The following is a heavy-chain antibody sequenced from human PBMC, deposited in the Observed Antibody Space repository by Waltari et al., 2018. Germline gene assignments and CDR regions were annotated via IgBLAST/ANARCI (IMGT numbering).Heavy chain of an antibody. CDR1: GGSISRSGYY. J-gene: IGHJ5*02. CDR2: IYYSGAT. Sequence: QVQLQESGPGLVKSSETLSLTCTGSGGSISRSGYYWGWVRQPPGKGLEWIANIYYSGATYYRPSLRRRATISLDTSKNQFSLRLTSVTAADTAVYYCARALAPKWFDPWGRGTLVTVSS. V-gene: IGHV4-39*07. CDR3: ARALAPKWFDP.